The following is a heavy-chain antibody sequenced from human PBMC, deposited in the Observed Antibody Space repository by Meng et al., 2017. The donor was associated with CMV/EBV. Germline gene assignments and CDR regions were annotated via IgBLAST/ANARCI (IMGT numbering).Heavy chain of an antibody. Sequence: SETLSLTCTVSGGSISSGDYYWSWIRQPPGKGLEWIGYIYYSGSTYYNPSLKSRVTISVDTSKNQFSLKLSSVTAADTAVYYCARDTIVVVPAASGGFDYWGQGTLVTVSS. D-gene: IGHD2-2*01. CDR3: ARDTIVVVPAASGGFDY. CDR2: IYYSGST. V-gene: IGHV4-30-4*08. CDR1: GGSISSGDYY. J-gene: IGHJ4*02.